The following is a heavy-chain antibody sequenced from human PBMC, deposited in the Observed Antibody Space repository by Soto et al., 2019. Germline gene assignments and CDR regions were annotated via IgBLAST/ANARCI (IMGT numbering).Heavy chain of an antibody. CDR2: ISWDGGST. D-gene: IGHD3-22*01. J-gene: IGHJ5*02. CDR3: AKDIWPYDSSVYSGNWFDP. Sequence: EVQLVESGGVVVQPGGSLRLSCAASGFTFDDYAMHWVRQAPGKGLEWVSLISWDGGSTYYADSVKGRFTISRDNSKNSLYLQMNSLRAEDTALYYCAKDIWPYDSSVYSGNWFDPWGQGTLVTVSS. V-gene: IGHV3-43D*04. CDR1: GFTFDDYA.